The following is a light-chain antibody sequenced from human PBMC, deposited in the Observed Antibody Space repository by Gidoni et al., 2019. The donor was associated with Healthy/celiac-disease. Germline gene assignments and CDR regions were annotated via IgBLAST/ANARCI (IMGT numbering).Light chain of an antibody. CDR2: AAS. V-gene: IGKV1-39*01. CDR3: QQSYSTPFT. CDR1: QIISSH. J-gene: IGKJ3*01. Sequence: DIQMTQSPSSLSASVVDRVTITCRASQIISSHLDWYQQKPGKAPKLLIYAASSLQSGVQSRFSGSGSGTDVTLTISRLQPEDFATYYCQQSYSTPFTCGPGTKVDIK.